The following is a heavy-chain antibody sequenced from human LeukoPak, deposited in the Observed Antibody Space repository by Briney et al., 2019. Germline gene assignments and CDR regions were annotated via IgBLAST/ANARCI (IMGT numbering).Heavy chain of an antibody. CDR1: GFTFSIYA. CDR2: IGPSSGDI. J-gene: IGHJ4*02. CDR3: AKERGGTTPRFDN. V-gene: IGHV3-23*01. D-gene: IGHD1-7*01. Sequence: PGGSLRLSCAASGFTFSIYAMSWVRQAPGKGLEWVSSIGPSSGDIYYADSVKGRFTISRDSSKNTLYLQMNSLRAEDTAVYYCAKERGGTTPRFDNWGQGTLVTVSS.